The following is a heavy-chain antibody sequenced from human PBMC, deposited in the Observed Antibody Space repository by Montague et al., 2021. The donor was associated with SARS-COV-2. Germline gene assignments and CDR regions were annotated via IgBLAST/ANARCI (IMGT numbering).Heavy chain of an antibody. V-gene: IGHV4-59*08. CDR2: IYYIGRT. J-gene: IGHJ3*01. D-gene: IGHD2-2*01. CDR3: ARHNSGTDHYDAFDF. CDR1: GGSISNYF. Sequence: SETLSLTCTVSGGSISNYFWSWIRQPPGKGLEWIGYIYYIGRTNYNPSLKSRVTISVDTSKNQFSLKLTSVTAADTAVYYCARHNSGTDHYDAFDFWGQGTMVTVSS.